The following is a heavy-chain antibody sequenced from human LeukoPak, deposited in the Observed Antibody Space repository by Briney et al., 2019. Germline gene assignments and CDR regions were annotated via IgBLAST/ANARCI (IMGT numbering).Heavy chain of an antibody. V-gene: IGHV3-30-3*01. CDR2: ISYDGSNK. J-gene: IGHJ4*02. D-gene: IGHD1-7*01. Sequence: GRSLRLSCAASGFTFSSYAMHWFRQAPGKGLEWVAVISYDGSNKYYADSVKGRFTISRDNSKNTLYLQMNSLRAEDTAVYYCARENYSPRGYFDYWGQGTLVTVSS. CDR3: ARENYSPRGYFDY. CDR1: GFTFSSYA.